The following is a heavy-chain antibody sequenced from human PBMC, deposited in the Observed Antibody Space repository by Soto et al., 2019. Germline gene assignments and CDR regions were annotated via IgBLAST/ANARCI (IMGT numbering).Heavy chain of an antibody. CDR2: INPNSGGT. D-gene: IGHD6-6*01. CDR3: ARAPESIAGRYGMDV. CDR1: GYTFTGYY. V-gene: IGHV1-2*04. Sequence: ASVEVSCKASGYTFTGYYMHWVRQAPGQGLEWMGWINPNSGGTNYAQKFQGWVTMTRDTSISTAYMELSRLRSDDTAVYYCARAPESIAGRYGMDVWGQGTTVTVSS. J-gene: IGHJ6*02.